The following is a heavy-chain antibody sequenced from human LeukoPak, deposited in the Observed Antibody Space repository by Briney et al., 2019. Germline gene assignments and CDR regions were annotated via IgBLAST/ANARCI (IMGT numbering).Heavy chain of an antibody. J-gene: IGHJ4*02. CDR1: GFTFRDYY. CDR3: ARDSGQQLVSN. Sequence: PGGSLRLSCAASGFTFRDYYMSWIRQAPGKGLEWVSYISSSGSTIYYADSVKGRFTISRDNAKNSLYQQMNSLRAEDTAVYCCARDSGQQLVSNWGQGTLVTVSS. D-gene: IGHD6-6*01. V-gene: IGHV3-11*01. CDR2: ISSSGSTI.